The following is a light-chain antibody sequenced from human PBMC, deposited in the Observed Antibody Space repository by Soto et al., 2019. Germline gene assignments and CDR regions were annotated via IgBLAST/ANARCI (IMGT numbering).Light chain of an antibody. Sequence: EIVLTQSPGTLSLSPGERATLSCRASQSVSSNYLAWYQQKPGQAPRLLIYGASSRATGIPDRFSGSGSGTDFTLTISRLEPEDFTVYFCQHYGSSSYTFGQRTKLEIK. J-gene: IGKJ2*01. CDR3: QHYGSSSYT. CDR2: GAS. CDR1: QSVSSNY. V-gene: IGKV3-20*01.